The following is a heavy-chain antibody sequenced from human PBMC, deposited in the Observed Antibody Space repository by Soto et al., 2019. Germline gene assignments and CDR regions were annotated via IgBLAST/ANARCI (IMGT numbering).Heavy chain of an antibody. CDR2: ITGSGSTI. CDR3: ARGIRRFVLDS. V-gene: IGHV3-11*01. D-gene: IGHD3-10*01. Sequence: QVQLVESGGGLVKPGGSLRLSCAASGFTFSDYYMSWIRQAPGKGLEWVSYITGSGSTIYYADSVKGRFTISRDNAKNSMYLQMNSLRTEDSAVYYCARGIRRFVLDSWGQGTLVTVSS. CDR1: GFTFSDYY. J-gene: IGHJ4*02.